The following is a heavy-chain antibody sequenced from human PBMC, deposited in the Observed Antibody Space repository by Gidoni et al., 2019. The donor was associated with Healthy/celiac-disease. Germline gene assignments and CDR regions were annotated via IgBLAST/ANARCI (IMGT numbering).Heavy chain of an antibody. CDR3: ARDMSRYSSGWYFDAFDI. CDR1: GFTFSSYS. J-gene: IGHJ3*02. V-gene: IGHV3-48*04. Sequence: EVQLVESVGGLVQPGGSLRLSCAASGFTFSSYSMNWVRQAPGKGLEWVSYISSSSSTIYYADSVKGRFTISRDNAKNSLYLQMNSLRAEDTAVYYCARDMSRYSSGWYFDAFDIWGQGTMVTVSS. CDR2: ISSSSSTI. D-gene: IGHD6-19*01.